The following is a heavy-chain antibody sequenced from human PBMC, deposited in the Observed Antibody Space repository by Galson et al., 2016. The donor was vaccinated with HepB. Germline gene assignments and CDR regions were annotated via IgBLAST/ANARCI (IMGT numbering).Heavy chain of an antibody. CDR2: VYYSGTT. D-gene: IGHD6-13*01. CDR1: GGSFSSTTDY. J-gene: IGHJ5*02. V-gene: IGHV4-39*07. Sequence: SETLSLTCSVSGGSFSSTTDYWAWIRQPPGKGLEWIASVYYSGTTYYNPSLRSRVTISVDTSKNQFSLKLSSVTAADTALYFCARDGAPAGENWFDPWGQGTLVTVSA. CDR3: ARDGAPAGENWFDP.